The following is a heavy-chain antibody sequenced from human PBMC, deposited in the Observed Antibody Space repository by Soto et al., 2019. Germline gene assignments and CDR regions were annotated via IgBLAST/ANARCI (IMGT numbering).Heavy chain of an antibody. CDR3: AKVVVGATSHSDFYS. V-gene: IGHV4-39*01. CDR2: AAYSGGA. D-gene: IGHD2-15*01. J-gene: IGHJ4*02. CDR1: GGFIADNTYF. Sequence: PSDTLSLTFTVSGGFIADNTYFWGWVRQPPGKGLEWIGSAAYSGGAYKKLSLKSRATVSVDTPDNPFSLELTSVTTEATAVYDFAKVVVGATSHSDFYSWGQGTLVTVSS.